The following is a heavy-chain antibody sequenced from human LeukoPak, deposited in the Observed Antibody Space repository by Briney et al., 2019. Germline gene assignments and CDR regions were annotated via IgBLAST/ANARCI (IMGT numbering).Heavy chain of an antibody. Sequence: GGSLRLSCAASGFTVSSNYMAWVRQAPGKGLEWVSVIYSGGTIYYADSVKGRFTISRDNSKNTWYLQMNSLRAEDTAVYYCAREGSYGGSTMWYFDYWGQGTLVTVSS. CDR3: AREGSYGGSTMWYFDY. D-gene: IGHD2-2*01. CDR1: GFTVSSNY. J-gene: IGHJ4*02. V-gene: IGHV3-53*01. CDR2: IYSGGTI.